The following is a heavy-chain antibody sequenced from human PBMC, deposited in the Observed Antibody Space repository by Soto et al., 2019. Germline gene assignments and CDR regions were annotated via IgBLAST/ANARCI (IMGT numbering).Heavy chain of an antibody. Sequence: GGSLRLSCAASGFTFSSYAMSWVRQAPGKGLEWVSAINDGGSSTYHADSVKGRFIISRDNSKNTLYLQMNSLRAEDTAVYYCAKGSAHGSPYYFDYWGQGTLVTVSS. D-gene: IGHD6-25*01. CDR1: GFTFSSYA. CDR2: INDGGSST. V-gene: IGHV3-23*01. CDR3: AKGSAHGSPYYFDY. J-gene: IGHJ4*02.